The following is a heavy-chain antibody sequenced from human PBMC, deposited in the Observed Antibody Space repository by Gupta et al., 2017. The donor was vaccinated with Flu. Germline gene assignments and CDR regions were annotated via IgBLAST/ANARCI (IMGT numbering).Heavy chain of an antibody. V-gene: IGHV3-15*01. D-gene: IGHD3-22*01. CDR2: IRRKSDGGTT. J-gene: IGHJ4*02. CDR3: TTDQDYFYDSSGSRYNY. Sequence: VRQAPGKGLEWVGRIRRKSDGGTTDYAAPVKGRFTISRDDSENTLYLQMNSLKTEDTAVYYCTTDQDYFYDSSGSRYNYWGQGTLVTVSS.